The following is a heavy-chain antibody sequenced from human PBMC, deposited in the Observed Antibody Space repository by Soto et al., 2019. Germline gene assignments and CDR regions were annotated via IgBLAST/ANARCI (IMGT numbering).Heavy chain of an antibody. CDR2: IIPIFGTA. D-gene: IGHD3-3*01. CDR3: ARVMEGSGRWIVFGS. V-gene: IGHV1-69*12. CDR1: GGTFSSYA. Sequence: QVQLVQSGAEVKKPGSSVKVSCKASGGTFSSYAISWVRQAPGQGLEWMGGIIPIFGTANYAQKFQGRVTIXXDXSXXTAYMERSSVRSEDTAVYYCARVMEGSGRWIVFGSWGQGTLVTVSS. J-gene: IGHJ1*01.